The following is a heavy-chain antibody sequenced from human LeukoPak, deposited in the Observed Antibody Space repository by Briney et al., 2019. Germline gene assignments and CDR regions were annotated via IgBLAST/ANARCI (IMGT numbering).Heavy chain of an antibody. CDR1: GFSFSNSW. Sequence: GGSLRLSCAASGFSFSNSWMNWVRQAPGQGLEWVANINPDGSRGCYVDSVKGRFTISRDNAKNSLYLQMNSLRAEDTAVYYCAREWELLRYFDYWGQGTLVTVSS. D-gene: IGHD1-26*01. J-gene: IGHJ4*02. CDR2: INPDGSRG. V-gene: IGHV3-7*01. CDR3: AREWELLRYFDY.